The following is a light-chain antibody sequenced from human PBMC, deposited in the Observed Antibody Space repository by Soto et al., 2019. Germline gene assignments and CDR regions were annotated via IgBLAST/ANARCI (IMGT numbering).Light chain of an antibody. V-gene: IGKV3-20*01. J-gene: IGKJ2*01. CDR3: QQYGSSPPVT. CDR1: PSVSSSY. Sequence: EIVLTQSPGTLSLSPGERATLSCRASPSVSSSYLAWYQQKPGQAPRLLIYGASSRATGIPDRFSGSGSGTDFTLTISRLEPEDFALYYCQQYGSSPPVTFGQGTKLEIK. CDR2: GAS.